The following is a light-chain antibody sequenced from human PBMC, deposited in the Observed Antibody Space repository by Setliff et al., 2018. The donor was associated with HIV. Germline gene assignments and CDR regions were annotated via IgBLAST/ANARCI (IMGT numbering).Light chain of an antibody. Sequence: QAVVTQEPSLTVSPGGTVTLTCASSTGAVASGHYANWFQQKPGQAPRALIYSTTYKHSWTPARFSGSLLGGRAALTLSDVRPEDEAEYYCLLYYGGFDVFGSGTKVTVL. CDR1: TGAVASGHY. V-gene: IGLV7-43*01. CDR2: STT. J-gene: IGLJ1*01. CDR3: LLYYGGFDV.